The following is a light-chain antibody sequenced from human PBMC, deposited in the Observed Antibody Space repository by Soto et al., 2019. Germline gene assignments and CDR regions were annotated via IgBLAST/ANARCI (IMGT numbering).Light chain of an antibody. CDR1: QSVSSSY. Sequence: EIVLTQSPGTLSLSPGERATLSCRARQSVSSSYLAWYQQKPGQAPRLLIYGASSRATGSPDRFSGSGSGTDFALTLSRLEPEGCALFYCPQYGSSPFTVGPGTKVDIK. V-gene: IGKV3-20*01. J-gene: IGKJ3*01. CDR3: PQYGSSPFT. CDR2: GAS.